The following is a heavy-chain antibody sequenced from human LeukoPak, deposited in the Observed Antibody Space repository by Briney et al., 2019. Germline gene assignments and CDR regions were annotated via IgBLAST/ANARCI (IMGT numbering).Heavy chain of an antibody. D-gene: IGHD3-3*01. CDR2: INAGNGNT. V-gene: IGHV1-3*01. CDR3: ARGTYYTFWSGSFDP. Sequence: GASVNVSCKASGYTFTNYALHWARQAPGQRFEWMGWINAGNGNTKYSQKFQGRVTITRDTSANTAYMQLSSLRSEDTAVYYCARGTYYTFWSGSFDPWGQGTLVTVSS. CDR1: GYTFTNYA. J-gene: IGHJ5*02.